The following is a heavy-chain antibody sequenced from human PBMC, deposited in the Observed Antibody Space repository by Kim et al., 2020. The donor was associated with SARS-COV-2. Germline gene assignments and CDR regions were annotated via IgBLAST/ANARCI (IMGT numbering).Heavy chain of an antibody. J-gene: IGHJ6*03. CDR2: INTNTGNP. Sequence: ASVKVSCKASGYTFTSYAMNWVRQAPGQGLEWMGRINTNTGNPTYAQGFTGRFVFSLDTSVSTAYLQISSLKAEDTAVYYCARDLESTAAAGYYYYYMDVWGKGTTVTVSS. CDR1: GYTFTSYA. D-gene: IGHD6-13*01. CDR3: ARDLESTAAAGYYYYYMDV. V-gene: IGHV7-4-1*02.